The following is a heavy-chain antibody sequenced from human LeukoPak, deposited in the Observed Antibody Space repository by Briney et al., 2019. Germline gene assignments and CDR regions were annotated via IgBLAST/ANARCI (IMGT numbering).Heavy chain of an antibody. J-gene: IGHJ6*02. CDR3: ATGYSGSYYRAYYYYGMDV. Sequence: ASVKVSCKVSGYTLTELSMHWVRQAPGKGLEWMGGFDPEDGETIYAQKFQGRVTMTEDTSTDTAYMELSSLRSEDTAVYYCATGYSGSYYRAYYYYGMDVWGQGTTVTVSS. CDR1: GYTLTELS. V-gene: IGHV1-24*01. CDR2: FDPEDGET. D-gene: IGHD1-26*01.